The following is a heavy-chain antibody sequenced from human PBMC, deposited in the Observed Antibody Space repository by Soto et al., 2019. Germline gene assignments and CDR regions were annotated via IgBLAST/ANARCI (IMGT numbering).Heavy chain of an antibody. CDR2: ISGSGNTI. J-gene: IGHJ4*02. CDR3: ATYTWGSSIDY. D-gene: IGHD3-16*01. CDR1: GSTFRSYE. Sequence: PGGSLRLSCAASGSTFRSYEMIWVRQAPGKGLEWVSYISGSGNTIYQADSVKGRFTISRDNAKNSLYLQMNYLRAEDTAVYYCATYTWGSSIDYWGQGTLVTVSS. V-gene: IGHV3-48*03.